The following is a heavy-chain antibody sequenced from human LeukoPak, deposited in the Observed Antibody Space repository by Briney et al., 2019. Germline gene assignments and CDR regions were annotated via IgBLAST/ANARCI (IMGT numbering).Heavy chain of an antibody. V-gene: IGHV3-30-3*01. CDR2: ISYDGSNK. J-gene: IGHJ6*03. CDR3: ARGGVPYYYYYMDV. D-gene: IGHD2-2*01. CDR1: GFTFSSYA. Sequence: GGSLRLSCAASGFTFSSYAMHWVRQAPGKGLEWVAVISYDGSNKYYADSVKGRFTISRDNSKNTLYLQMNSLRAEDTAVYYCARGGVPYYYYYMDVWGKGTTVTVSS.